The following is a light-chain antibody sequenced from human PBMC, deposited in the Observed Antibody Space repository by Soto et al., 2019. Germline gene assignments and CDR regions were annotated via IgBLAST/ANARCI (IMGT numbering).Light chain of an antibody. Sequence: IVLPPSPCTLSLSPGERATHSCRASPSVSSSYLAWYQHKPGQAPRLLIYGASSRATGIPDRFSGSGSGTDFTLTISRLEPEDFAVYYCQQYGRSRTFGQGTKVDI. V-gene: IGKV3-20*01. J-gene: IGKJ1*01. CDR2: GAS. CDR1: PSVSSSY. CDR3: QQYGRSRT.